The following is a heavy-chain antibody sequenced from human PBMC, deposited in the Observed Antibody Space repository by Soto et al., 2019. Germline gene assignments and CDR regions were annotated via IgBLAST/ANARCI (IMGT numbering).Heavy chain of an antibody. V-gene: IGHV5-10-1*01. D-gene: IGHD5-12*01. CDR1: GYTFTTYW. CDR2: IDPSDSYT. J-gene: IGHJ4*02. Sequence: GESLKISCKGSGYTFTTYWISWVRQMPGKGLEWMGRIDPSDSYTNYSPSFQGHVTISADKSISTAYLQWSSLKASDTAMYYCARWVDIVATYYFDYWGQGTLVTVSS. CDR3: ARWVDIVATYYFDY.